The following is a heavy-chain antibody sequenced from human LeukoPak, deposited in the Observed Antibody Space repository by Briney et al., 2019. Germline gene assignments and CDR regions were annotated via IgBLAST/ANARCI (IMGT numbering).Heavy chain of an antibody. CDR3: RGIVVVPAAMSARGWFDP. CDR2: ISGSGGST. J-gene: IGHJ5*02. CDR1: GFTFSSYA. V-gene: IGHV3-23*01. D-gene: IGHD2-2*01. Sequence: GGSLRLSCAASGFTFSSYAMSWVRQAPGKGLEWVSAISGSGGSTYYADSVKGRFTISSDNSKSTLYLQMNSLRAEDTAVYYCRGIVVVPAAMSARGWFDPWGQGTLVTVSS.